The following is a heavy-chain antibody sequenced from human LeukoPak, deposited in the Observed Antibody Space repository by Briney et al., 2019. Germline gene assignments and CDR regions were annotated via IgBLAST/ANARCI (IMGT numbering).Heavy chain of an antibody. CDR1: GYTFTGYY. V-gene: IGHV1-2*02. J-gene: IGHJ4*02. D-gene: IGHD3-3*01. CDR2: INPNSGGT. Sequence: GSVKVSCNASGYTFTGYYMHWVRQAPGQGLEWMGWINPNSGGTNYAQKFQGRVTMTRDTSISTAYMELSRLRSDDTAVYYCARDPDRYYDFWSGPRYYFDYWGQGTLVTVSS. CDR3: ARDPDRYYDFWSGPRYYFDY.